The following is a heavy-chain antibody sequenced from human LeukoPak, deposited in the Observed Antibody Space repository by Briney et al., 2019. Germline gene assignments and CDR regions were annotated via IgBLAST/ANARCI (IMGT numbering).Heavy chain of an antibody. V-gene: IGHV4-59*01. Sequence: SETLSLTCTVSGGSMSSYYWTWLRQTPGKGLEWIGHIYYSGGTNYNPALKSRVTISVDTSKSQFSLQLNSLSAADTAVYYCARNTSVAGDAFDIWGQGTMVIVSS. CDR2: IYYSGGT. J-gene: IGHJ3*02. CDR1: GGSMSSYY. D-gene: IGHD6-19*01. CDR3: ARNTSVAGDAFDI.